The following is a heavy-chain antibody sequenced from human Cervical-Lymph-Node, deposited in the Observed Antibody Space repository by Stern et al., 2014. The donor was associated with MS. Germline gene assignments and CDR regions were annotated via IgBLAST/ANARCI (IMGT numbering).Heavy chain of an antibody. D-gene: IGHD1/OR15-1a*01. CDR1: GFSFDDYA. CDR3: ARTARMDV. V-gene: IGHV3-9*01. Sequence: VQLVESGGGLVQPGRSLRLSCAVSGFSFDDYAMNLVRQAPAHGLEWVSGISLNSRSIAYADSVKGRFTISRDNAKNSLYLQMSSLRPEDTALYYCARTARMDVWGQGATVTVSS. CDR2: ISLNSRSI. J-gene: IGHJ6*02.